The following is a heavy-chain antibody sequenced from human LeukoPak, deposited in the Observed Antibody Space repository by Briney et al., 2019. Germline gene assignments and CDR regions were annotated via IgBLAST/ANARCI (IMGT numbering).Heavy chain of an antibody. Sequence: GSLRLSCAASGFTVSNNYLSWVRQAPGKGLEWVSVIYTGGRTYYADSVKGRFTISRDNSKNTLYLQMNSLRAEDTAVYYCARSGKYCSSTRCPSTYFFDYWGQGTLVTVSS. J-gene: IGHJ4*02. CDR1: GFTVSNNY. D-gene: IGHD2-2*01. CDR2: IYTGGRT. V-gene: IGHV3-66*01. CDR3: ARSGKYCSSTRCPSTYFFDY.